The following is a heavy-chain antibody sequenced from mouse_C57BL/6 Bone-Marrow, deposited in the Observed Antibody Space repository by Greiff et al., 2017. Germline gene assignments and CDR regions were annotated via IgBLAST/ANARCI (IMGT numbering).Heavy chain of an antibody. V-gene: IGHV1-69*01. Sequence: QVQLQQPGAELVMPGASVKLSCKASGYTFTSYWMHWVKQRPGQGLEWIGEIDPSDSYTNYNQKFKGKSTLTVDKSSSTAYMQLSGLTSEDSAFYYCARDYYGSPWYFDVWGAGTTVTVSS. J-gene: IGHJ1*01. CDR2: IDPSDSYT. CDR3: ARDYYGSPWYFDV. CDR1: GYTFTSYW. D-gene: IGHD1-1*01.